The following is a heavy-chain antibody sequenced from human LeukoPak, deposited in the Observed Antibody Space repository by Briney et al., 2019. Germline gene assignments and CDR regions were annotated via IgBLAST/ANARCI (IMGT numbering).Heavy chain of an antibody. D-gene: IGHD3-10*01. V-gene: IGHV3-13*04. J-gene: IGHJ3*02. Sequence: GGSLRLSCAASGFTFSSYSMYWVRQGTGKGLEWVSAIGTAGDTYYPGPVKGRFTTSRENAKNSLYLQMNSLRVGDTAVYYCARGRGWGTFDIWGQGTMVTVSS. CDR1: GFTFSSYS. CDR3: ARGRGWGTFDI. CDR2: IGTAGDT.